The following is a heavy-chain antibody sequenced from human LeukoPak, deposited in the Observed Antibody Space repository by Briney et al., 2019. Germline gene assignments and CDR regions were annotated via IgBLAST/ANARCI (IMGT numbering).Heavy chain of an antibody. V-gene: IGHV1-8*01. CDR2: MNPNSGNT. CDR1: GYTFTSYD. CDR3: ARDRSGSYWGYYFDY. Sequence: ASVKVSCKASGYTFTSYDINCVRQATGQGLEWMGWMNPNSGNTGYAQKFQGRVTMTRNTSISTAYMELSSLRSEDTAVYYCARDRSGSYWGYYFDYWGQGTLVTVSS. D-gene: IGHD1-26*01. J-gene: IGHJ4*02.